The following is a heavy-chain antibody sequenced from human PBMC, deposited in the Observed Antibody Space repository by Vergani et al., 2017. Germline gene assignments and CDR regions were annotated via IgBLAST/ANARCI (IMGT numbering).Heavy chain of an antibody. Sequence: QLQLQESGPGLVKPSETLSLTCTVSGGSISSSSYYWGWIRQPPGKGLEWIGSIYYSGSTYYNPSLKSRVTISGDTSKNQFSLKLSSVTAADTAVYYCATETAMARDAFDVWGQGTMVTVSS. V-gene: IGHV4-39*01. CDR3: ATETAMARDAFDV. J-gene: IGHJ3*01. CDR1: GGSISSSSYY. D-gene: IGHD5-18*01. CDR2: IYYSGST.